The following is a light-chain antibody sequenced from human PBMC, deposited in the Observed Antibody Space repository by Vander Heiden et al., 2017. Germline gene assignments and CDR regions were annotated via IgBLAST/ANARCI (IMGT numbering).Light chain of an antibody. CDR2: AAS. J-gene: IGKJ3*01. Sequence: DIQMTQSPSSLSASVGDRVTITCRASQSISSYLNWYQQKPGKAPKLLIYAASSLQSGVPSRFSGSGSGTDFTLTISSLQPEDFATYYCQQSDSTPLTFGPGTKVDIQ. V-gene: IGKV1-39*01. CDR3: QQSDSTPLT. CDR1: QSISSY.